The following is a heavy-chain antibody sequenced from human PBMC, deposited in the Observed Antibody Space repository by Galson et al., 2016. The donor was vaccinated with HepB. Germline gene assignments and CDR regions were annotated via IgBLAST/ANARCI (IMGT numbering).Heavy chain of an antibody. V-gene: IGHV4-39*02. D-gene: IGHD1-26*01. Sequence: ETLSLTCTVSGASITKDKFFWGRLRQPPGKGLEWIASISYSGITNYNPSLQSRATISVDTSKDYFSLELSSVTAADTGVYFCARLTWEVLGWFDTWGRGILVTVSS. CDR2: ISYSGIT. CDR1: GASITKDKFF. J-gene: IGHJ5*01. CDR3: ARLTWEVLGWFDT.